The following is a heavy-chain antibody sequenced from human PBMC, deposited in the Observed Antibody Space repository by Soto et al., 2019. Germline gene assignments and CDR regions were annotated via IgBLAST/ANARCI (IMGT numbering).Heavy chain of an antibody. CDR1: GGTFSSYA. D-gene: IGHD6-13*01. V-gene: IGHV1-69*13. J-gene: IGHJ4*02. Sequence: VASVKVSCKASGGTFSSYAISWVRQAPGQGLEWMGGIIPIFGTANYAQKFQGRVTITADESTSTAYMELSSLRSEDTAVYYCARAHRVKYSSSWYYFDYWGQGTLVTVSS. CDR3: ARAHRVKYSSSWYYFDY. CDR2: IIPIFGTA.